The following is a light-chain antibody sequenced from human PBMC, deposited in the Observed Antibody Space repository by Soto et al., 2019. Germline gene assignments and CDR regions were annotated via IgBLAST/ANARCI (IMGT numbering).Light chain of an antibody. J-gene: IGLJ1*01. CDR1: SSDVGGYNY. V-gene: IGLV2-8*01. CDR3: SSYAGSNNYV. CDR2: EVN. Sequence: QPVLTQPPSASGSPGQSGAISCTGTSSDVGGYNYVSWYQLHPGKAPKLMIYEVNMRPSGVPDRFSGSKSGNTASLTVSGLRAEDEADYYCSSYAGSNNYVFGTGTKVTVL.